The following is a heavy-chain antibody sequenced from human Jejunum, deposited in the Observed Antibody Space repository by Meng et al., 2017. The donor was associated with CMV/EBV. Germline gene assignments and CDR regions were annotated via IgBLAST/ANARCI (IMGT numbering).Heavy chain of an antibody. V-gene: IGHV3-66*01. Sequence: VESVGVWSRPGGALKFWFNVSKNYMTWVRQGPGKGLEWVSVIYGGGSTYYADSVKGRFTISRDSSKNTLYLQMNSLRAEDTAVYYCAREGTTLVTYDYWGQGTLVTVSS. D-gene: IGHD5-18*01. CDR1: FNVSKNY. CDR2: IYGGGST. CDR3: AREGTTLVTYDY. J-gene: IGHJ4*02.